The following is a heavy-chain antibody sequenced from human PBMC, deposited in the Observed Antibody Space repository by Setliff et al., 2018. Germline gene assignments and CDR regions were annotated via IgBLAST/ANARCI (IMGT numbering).Heavy chain of an antibody. D-gene: IGHD1-26*01. J-gene: IGHJ4*02. CDR1: GASIGSHN. V-gene: IGHV4-4*07. CDR3: ARDRVIVGPGRRGYYFDY. CDR2: IYTSGDT. Sequence: SETLSLTCTVSGASIGSHNWIWIRQPAGKGLEWIGRIYTSGDTNYNTSLKNRVIMSVDTSKNQISLILSSVTAADTAVYYCARDRVIVGPGRRGYYFDYWGQGTLVTVSS.